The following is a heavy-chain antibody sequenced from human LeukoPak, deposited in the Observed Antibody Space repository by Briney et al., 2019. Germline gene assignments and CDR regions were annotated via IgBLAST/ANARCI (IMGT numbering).Heavy chain of an antibody. Sequence: ASVKVSCKVSGYTLTELSMHWVRQAPGKGLEWMGGFDPEDGETIYAQKFQGRVTMTEDTSTDTAYMELSSLRCEDTAVYYCATERVAAAGNEVDAFDIWGQGTMVTVSS. V-gene: IGHV1-24*01. CDR3: ATERVAAAGNEVDAFDI. D-gene: IGHD6-13*01. CDR1: GYTLTELS. CDR2: FDPEDGET. J-gene: IGHJ3*02.